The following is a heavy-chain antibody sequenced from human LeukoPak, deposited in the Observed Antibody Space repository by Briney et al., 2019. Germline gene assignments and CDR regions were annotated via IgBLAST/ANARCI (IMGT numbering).Heavy chain of an antibody. CDR1: GGSISSYY. CDR2: IYYSGST. Sequence: PSETLSLTCTVSGGSISSYYWSWIRQPPGKGLEWIGSIYYSGSTYYNPSLKSRVTISVDTSKNQFSLKLSSVTAADTAVYYCARPRGIRFLETPYNWFDPWGQGTLVTVSS. V-gene: IGHV4-59*05. D-gene: IGHD3-3*01. CDR3: ARPRGIRFLETPYNWFDP. J-gene: IGHJ5*02.